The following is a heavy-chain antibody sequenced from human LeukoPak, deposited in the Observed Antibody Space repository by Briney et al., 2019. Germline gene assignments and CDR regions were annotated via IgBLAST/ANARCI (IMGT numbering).Heavy chain of an antibody. V-gene: IGHV4-59*08. J-gene: IGHJ4*02. CDR1: GGSISSYY. CDR3: ARHYSSGWLYFDY. Sequence: PSETLSLTCTVSGGSISSYYWSWIRQPPGKGLEWIGYIFYSGDTNYNPSLKSRVTTSVDTSKNQFSLRLSSVTAADTAVYYCARHYSSGWLYFDYWGQGTLVTVSS. D-gene: IGHD6-19*01. CDR2: IFYSGDT.